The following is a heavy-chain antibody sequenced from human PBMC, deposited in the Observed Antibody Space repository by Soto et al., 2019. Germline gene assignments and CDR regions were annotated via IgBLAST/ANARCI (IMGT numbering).Heavy chain of an antibody. CDR2: IKRKTDGGTT. D-gene: IGHD3-22*01. Sequence: EVRLVESGGGLVRPGGSLTLSCAASGFTFSHAWMSWVRQVPGKGLEWVGRIKRKTDGGTTDYAAPLKGRITISRDDSESTLYLPMNSLKNEDTAVYFCAAPFTVLEIVITDEDAFDVFGQGTVVTVSS. V-gene: IGHV3-15*01. CDR1: GFTFSHAW. CDR3: AAPFTVLEIVITDEDAFDV. J-gene: IGHJ3*01.